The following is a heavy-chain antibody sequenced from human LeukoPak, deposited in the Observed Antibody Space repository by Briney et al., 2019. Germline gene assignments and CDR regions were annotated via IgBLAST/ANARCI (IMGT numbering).Heavy chain of an antibody. D-gene: IGHD5-24*01. CDR1: GGTFSSYA. CDR3: ARGEGYIAEPYFDY. V-gene: IGHV1-69*05. Sequence: SVKVSCKASGGTFSSYAISWVRQAPGQGLEWMGGIIPIFGTANYAQKFQGRVTITTDESTSTAYMELRSLRPDDTAVYYCARGEGYIAEPYFDYWGQGTLVTVSS. CDR2: IIPIFGTA. J-gene: IGHJ4*02.